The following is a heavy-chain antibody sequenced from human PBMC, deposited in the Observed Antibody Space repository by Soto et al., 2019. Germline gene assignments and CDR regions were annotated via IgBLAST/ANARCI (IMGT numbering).Heavy chain of an antibody. CDR3: ARDRGIVVVIKDYYYGMDV. D-gene: IGHD3-22*01. Sequence: GASVKVSCKASGGTFSSYAISWVRQAPGQGLEWMGGIIPIFGTANYAQKFQGRVTITADESTSTAYMELSSLRSEDTAVYYCARDRGIVVVIKDYYYGMDVWGQGTTVTV. V-gene: IGHV1-69*13. CDR1: GGTFSSYA. J-gene: IGHJ6*02. CDR2: IIPIFGTA.